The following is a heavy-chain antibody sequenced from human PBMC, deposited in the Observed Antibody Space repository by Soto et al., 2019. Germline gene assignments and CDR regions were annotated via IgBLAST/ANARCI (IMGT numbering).Heavy chain of an antibody. CDR1: GGSISSYY. D-gene: IGHD3-10*01. J-gene: IGHJ3*02. CDR3: ASILWNAFDI. Sequence: SETLSLTCTVSGGSISSYYWSWIRQPPGKGLEWIGYIYYSGSTNYNPSIKSRDTISVDTSKNQFSKKLSSVTAADTAVYYCASILWNAFDIWGQGTMVTVSS. CDR2: IYYSGST. V-gene: IGHV4-59*01.